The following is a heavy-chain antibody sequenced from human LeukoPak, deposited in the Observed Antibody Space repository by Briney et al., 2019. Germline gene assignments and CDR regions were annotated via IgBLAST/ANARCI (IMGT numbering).Heavy chain of an antibody. D-gene: IGHD3-22*01. CDR2: IRQDGSEK. CDR1: GFTFSSYW. CDR3: ATTSGTYYYDSSGYYASVQGLFDY. V-gene: IGHV3-7*01. J-gene: IGHJ4*02. Sequence: GGSLRLSCAASGFTFSSYWMSWARQAPGKGLEWVANIRQDGSEKYYVDSVKGRFTISRDNAKNSLYLQMNSLRAEDTAVYYCATTSGTYYYDSSGYYASVQGLFDYWGQGTLVTVSS.